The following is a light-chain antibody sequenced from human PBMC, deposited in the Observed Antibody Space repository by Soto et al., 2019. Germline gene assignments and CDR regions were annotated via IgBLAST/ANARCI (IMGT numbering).Light chain of an antibody. CDR3: QQRSNWPIT. Sequence: EIVMTQSPATVSVSPGERATLSCRASQGVGSTLAWYQQKPGQTPRLLIYGASTRATGIPARFSGSGSGTDFTLTISRLEPEDFAVYYCQQRSNWPITFGQGTRLEIK. CDR1: QGVGST. J-gene: IGKJ5*01. V-gene: IGKV3-15*01. CDR2: GAS.